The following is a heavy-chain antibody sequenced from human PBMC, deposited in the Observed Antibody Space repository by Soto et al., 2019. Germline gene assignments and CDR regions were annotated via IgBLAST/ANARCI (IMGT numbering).Heavy chain of an antibody. CDR1: GFSFSSYS. Sequence: EVQLVESGGGLVKPGGSLRLSCAASGFSFSSYSMNWVRQAPGKGLEWVSSISSSTSYINYADSVKGRFTISSDNAKKSLYLQMNSLRAEDTAVYYCARGYTGYCSGGKCYWFDPWGQGTLVTVSS. CDR3: ARGYTGYCSGGKCYWFDP. CDR2: ISSSTSYI. V-gene: IGHV3-21*01. D-gene: IGHD2-15*01. J-gene: IGHJ5*02.